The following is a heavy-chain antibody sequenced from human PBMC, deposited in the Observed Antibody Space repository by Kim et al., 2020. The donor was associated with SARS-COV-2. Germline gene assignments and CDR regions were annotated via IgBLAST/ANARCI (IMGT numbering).Heavy chain of an antibody. J-gene: IGHJ6*02. D-gene: IGHD2-15*01. CDR2: INTYTGNP. Sequence: ASVKVSCKASGYTFTSYAMNWVRQAPGQGLEWMGWINTYTGNPTYAQGFTGRFVFSLDTSVSTAYLQISSLTAEDTAVYYCARVSATGGMDVWGQGTTVTVAS. CDR3: ARVSATGGMDV. V-gene: IGHV7-4-1*02. CDR1: GYTFTSYA.